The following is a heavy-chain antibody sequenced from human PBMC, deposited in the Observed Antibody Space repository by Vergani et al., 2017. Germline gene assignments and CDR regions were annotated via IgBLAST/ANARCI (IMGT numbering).Heavy chain of an antibody. J-gene: IGHJ4*02. Sequence: QVHLQESGPGLVKPSETLSLTCAVSGHSISSGYYWGWIRQPPGKGLEWIGSIYHSGSTYYNPSFKSRVIISGNTSKNQFSLKLTSVTAADTAIYYCARDTYGGNGNFDYWGQGTLVTVSS. D-gene: IGHD4-23*01. CDR1: GHSISSGYY. CDR3: ARDTYGGNGNFDY. CDR2: IYHSGST. V-gene: IGHV4-38-2*02.